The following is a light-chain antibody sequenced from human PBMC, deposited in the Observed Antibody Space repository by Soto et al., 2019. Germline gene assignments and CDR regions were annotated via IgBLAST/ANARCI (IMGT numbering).Light chain of an antibody. J-gene: IGKJ1*01. CDR1: QSVLYSANNRNY. V-gene: IGKV4-1*01. Sequence: DTLAVSLGERATINCKSSQSVLYSANNRNYLAWYQQKPGQPPKLLIYWASTRECGVPDRFSGSGSGTDFTLTISSLQAEDVAVYYCQQSYSTLPPFGHGTKVDIK. CDR3: QQSYSTLPP. CDR2: WAS.